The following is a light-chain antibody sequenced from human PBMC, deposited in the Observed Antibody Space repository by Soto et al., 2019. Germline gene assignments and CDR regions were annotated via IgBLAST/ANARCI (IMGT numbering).Light chain of an antibody. Sequence: DIQMTQSPSTLSASVGDRVTITCRASQTISSWLAWYQQKPGKAPKXXIYKASTLKSGVPSRFSGSVSGTEGTLTISSLKTDDCSTYYCQHYNSYSEAFGQGTKVDIK. CDR2: KAS. CDR1: QTISSW. CDR3: QHYNSYSEA. J-gene: IGKJ1*01. V-gene: IGKV1-5*03.